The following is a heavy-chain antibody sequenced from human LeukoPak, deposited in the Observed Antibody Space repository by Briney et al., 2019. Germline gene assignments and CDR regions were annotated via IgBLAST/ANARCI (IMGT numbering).Heavy chain of an antibody. V-gene: IGHV4-59*01. CDR2: IYYSGST. J-gene: IGHJ4*02. Sequence: PSETLSLTCTVSGGSISRYYWSWIRQPPGKGLEWIGYIYYSGSTKYNPSLKSRVTISVDTSKNQFSLNLSSVTAADTAVYYCARVSYYDSSGYYYPFDYWGQGTLVTVAS. D-gene: IGHD3-22*01. CDR3: ARVSYYDSSGYYYPFDY. CDR1: GGSISRYY.